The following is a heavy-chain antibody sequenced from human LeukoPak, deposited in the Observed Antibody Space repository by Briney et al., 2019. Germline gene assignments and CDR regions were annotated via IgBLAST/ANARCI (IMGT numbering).Heavy chain of an antibody. CDR1: GFTFSSYG. D-gene: IGHD3-10*01. J-gene: IGHJ2*01. CDR3: AKHNYYGSGSSWYFDL. Sequence: GGSLRLSCAASGFTFSSYGMSWVRQAPGKGLEWVSAIGGSGGSTSYADSVKGRFTISRDNSKSTLYLQMNSLRAEDTAVYYCAKHNYYGSGSSWYFDLWGRGTLVTVSS. V-gene: IGHV3-23*01. CDR2: IGGSGGST.